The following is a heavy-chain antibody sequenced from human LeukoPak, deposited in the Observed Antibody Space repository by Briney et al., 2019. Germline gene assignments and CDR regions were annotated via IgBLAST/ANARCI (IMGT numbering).Heavy chain of an antibody. CDR2: IHYSGST. CDR1: GGSISSYY. CDR3: ARGDSGWEGYFDL. J-gene: IGHJ2*01. V-gene: IGHV4-59*01. D-gene: IGHD6-19*01. Sequence: PSETLSLTCSVSGGSISSYYWSWIRQPPEKGLEWIGYIHYSGSTSYNPSLKSRVTMSVDTSKNQFSLKLSSVTAADTAVYYCARGDSGWEGYFDLWGRGTLVTVSS.